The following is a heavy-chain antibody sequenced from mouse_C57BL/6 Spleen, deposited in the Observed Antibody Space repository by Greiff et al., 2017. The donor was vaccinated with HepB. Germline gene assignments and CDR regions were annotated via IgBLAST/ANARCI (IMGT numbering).Heavy chain of an antibody. CDR1: GYTFTSYW. V-gene: IGHV1-69*01. J-gene: IGHJ3*01. Sequence: QVQLQQPGAELVMPGASVKLSCKASGYTFTSYWMHWVKQRPGQGLEWIGEIDPSDSYTNYNQKFKGKSTLTVDKSSSTAYMQLSSLTSEDSAVYYCARGAGAEGFAYWGQGTLVTVSA. CDR3: ARGAGAEGFAY. CDR2: IDPSDSYT. D-gene: IGHD3-3*01.